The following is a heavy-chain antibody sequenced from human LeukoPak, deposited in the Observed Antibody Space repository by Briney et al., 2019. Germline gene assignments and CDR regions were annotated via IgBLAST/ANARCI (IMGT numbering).Heavy chain of an antibody. Sequence: SETLSLTCTVSGGSMSPFYWSWIRQSPGKGLEWIGSIYYSGGTNYNPSLKSRVTISVDTSKNQFSLELSSVSAADTAVYYCAANSTKHTFDIWGQGTMVTVSS. J-gene: IGHJ3*02. CDR1: GGSMSPFY. CDR2: IYYSGGT. V-gene: IGHV4-59*08. D-gene: IGHD1-1*01. CDR3: AANSTKHTFDI.